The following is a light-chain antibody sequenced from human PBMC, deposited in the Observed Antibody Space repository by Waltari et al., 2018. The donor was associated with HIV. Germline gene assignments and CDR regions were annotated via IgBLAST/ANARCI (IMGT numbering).Light chain of an antibody. CDR2: EVS. Sequence: QSALTKPASGSGSPGQTSTTPCTGTSSDVGGYNLVSWYQQHPGKAPKLMIYEVSKRPSGVSNRFSGSKSGNTASLTIAGLQAEDEADYYCCAYAGSTTYVIFGGGTKLTVL. CDR1: SSDVGGYNL. V-gene: IGLV2-23*02. CDR3: CAYAGSTTYVI. J-gene: IGLJ2*01.